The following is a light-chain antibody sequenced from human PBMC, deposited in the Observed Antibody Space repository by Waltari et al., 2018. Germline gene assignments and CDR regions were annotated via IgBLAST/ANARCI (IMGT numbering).Light chain of an antibody. V-gene: IGLV6-57*04. CDR1: SGSIADNH. CDR3: QSYASTDLVV. Sequence: NFVLTQPHSVSESPGKTVTISCTRRSGSIADNHFQWYQQRPGGAPKILIYEDDQRPSGVPDRFSGSIDSSSNSASLSISGLKTEDEADYYCQSYASTDLVVFGGGTTLTVL. CDR2: EDD. J-gene: IGLJ2*01.